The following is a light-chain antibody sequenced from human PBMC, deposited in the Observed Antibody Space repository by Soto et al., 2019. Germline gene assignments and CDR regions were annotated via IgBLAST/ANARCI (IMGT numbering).Light chain of an antibody. CDR3: ETWDSNTHTV. Sequence: QLVLTQSSSASAALGSSVKLTCTLSSGHSSYIIAWHQQQPGKAPRYLMKREGSGSYNKGSGVPDRFSGSSSGADRYLTISNLRFEDEADYYCETWDSNTHTVCGGGTPLTVL. V-gene: IGLV4-60*02. CDR1: SGHSSYI. J-gene: IGLJ3*02. CDR2: REGSGSY.